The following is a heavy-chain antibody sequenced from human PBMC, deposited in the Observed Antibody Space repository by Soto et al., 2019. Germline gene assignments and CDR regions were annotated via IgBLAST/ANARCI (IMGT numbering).Heavy chain of an antibody. CDR1: GGSISSYY. J-gene: IGHJ5*02. CDR2: IYYSGST. Sequence: PSETLSLTCTVSGGSISSYYWSWIRQPPGKGLEWIGYIYYSGSTNDNPSLKSRVTISVDTSKNQFSLKLSSVTAADPAVYYCARVGGISGGWSQGWFDPWGQGTLVTVSS. V-gene: IGHV4-59*01. CDR3: ARVGGISGGWSQGWFDP. D-gene: IGHD6-19*01.